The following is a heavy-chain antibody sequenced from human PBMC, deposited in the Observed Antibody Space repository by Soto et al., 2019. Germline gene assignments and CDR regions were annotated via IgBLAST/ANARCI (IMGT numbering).Heavy chain of an antibody. CDR2: IYYSGST. J-gene: IGHJ6*03. CDR3: ARENSDYYMDV. Sequence: PSETLSLTCTVSGGSISSYYWSWIRQPPGKGLEWIGYIYYSGSTNYNPSLKSRVTISVDTSKNQFSLKLSSVTAADTAVYYCARENSDYYMDVWGKGTTVTVSS. V-gene: IGHV4-59*01. CDR1: GGSISSYY.